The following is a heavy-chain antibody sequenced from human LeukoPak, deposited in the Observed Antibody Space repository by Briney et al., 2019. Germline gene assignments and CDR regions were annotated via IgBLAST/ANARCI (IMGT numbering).Heavy chain of an antibody. D-gene: IGHD2-15*01. J-gene: IGHJ6*02. Sequence: RASVKVSCKASGYTFTSYAMNWVRQAPGQGLEWMGWINTNTGNPTYAQGFTGRFVFSLDTSVSTAYLQISSLKAEDTAVYYCARARYCIGSTCPAGYYGMDVWGQGTTVTVSS. CDR1: GYTFTSYA. CDR3: ARARYCIGSTCPAGYYGMDV. CDR2: INTNTGNP. V-gene: IGHV7-4-1*02.